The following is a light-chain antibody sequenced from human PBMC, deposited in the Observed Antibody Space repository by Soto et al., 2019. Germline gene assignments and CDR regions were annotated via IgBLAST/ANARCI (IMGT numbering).Light chain of an antibody. Sequence: QSALPQPASVSGSPGQSITLSCTGTSSDVGGYNYVSWYQQHPGKAPKLMIYDVSNRPSGVSNRFSGSKSGNTASLTISGLQAEDEADYYCSSYTSSGALVFGGGTKLTVL. V-gene: IGLV2-14*01. CDR1: SSDVGGYNY. CDR3: SSYTSSGALV. J-gene: IGLJ3*02. CDR2: DVS.